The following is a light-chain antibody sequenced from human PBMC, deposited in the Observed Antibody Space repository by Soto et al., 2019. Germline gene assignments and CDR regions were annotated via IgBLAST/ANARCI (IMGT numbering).Light chain of an antibody. J-gene: IGKJ4*01. Sequence: EIVMTQSPATLSVSPGERATLSCRASQSVSSNLAWYQQKPGQAPRLLIYGASTRATGIPARFSGSGSGTEFILTISSLQSEDFAVYYCQQYNNCPLTFGGGTKLAIK. V-gene: IGKV3-15*01. CDR1: QSVSSN. CDR2: GAS. CDR3: QQYNNCPLT.